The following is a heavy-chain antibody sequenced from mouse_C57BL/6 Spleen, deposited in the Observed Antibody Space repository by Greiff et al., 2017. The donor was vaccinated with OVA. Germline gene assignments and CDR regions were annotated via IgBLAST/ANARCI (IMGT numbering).Heavy chain of an antibody. V-gene: IGHV1-52*01. CDR2: IDPSDSET. D-gene: IGHD1-1*01. CDR1: GYTFTSYW. CDR3: ARYLTTVVARYFDV. Sequence: VQLQQPGAELVRPGSSVKLSCKASGYTFTSYWMHWVKQRPIQGLEWIGNIDPSDSETHYNQKFKDKATLTVDKSSSTAYMQLSSLTSEDSAVYYCARYLTTVVARYFDVWGTGTTVTVSS. J-gene: IGHJ1*03.